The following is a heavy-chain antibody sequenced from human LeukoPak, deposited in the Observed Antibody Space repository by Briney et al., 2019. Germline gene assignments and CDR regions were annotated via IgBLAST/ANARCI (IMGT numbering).Heavy chain of an antibody. V-gene: IGHV4-34*01. CDR1: GGSFSGYY. J-gene: IGHJ4*02. Sequence: SETLSLTCAVYGGSFSGYYWSWIRQPPGKGLEWNGEINHSGNTNYNPSLKSRVTISVDTSKNQFSLKLSSVTAADTAVYYCARGITYCSSTSCPLGYWGQGTLVTVSS. CDR2: INHSGNT. CDR3: ARGITYCSSTSCPLGY. D-gene: IGHD2-2*01.